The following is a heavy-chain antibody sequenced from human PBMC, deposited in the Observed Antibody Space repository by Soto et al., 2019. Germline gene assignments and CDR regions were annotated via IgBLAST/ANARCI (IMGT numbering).Heavy chain of an antibody. V-gene: IGHV1-69*02. J-gene: IGHJ4*02. CDR3: ARSIAARRSADDY. D-gene: IGHD6-6*01. CDR2: IITILGIA. Sequence: QVQLVQSGAEVKKPGSSVKVSCKASGGTFSSYTISWVRQAPGQGLEWMGRIITILGIATYAQKFQGRVTITADKSTSTAYMELSSLRAEDTAVYYCARSIAARRSADDYWGQGTLVTVSS. CDR1: GGTFSSYT.